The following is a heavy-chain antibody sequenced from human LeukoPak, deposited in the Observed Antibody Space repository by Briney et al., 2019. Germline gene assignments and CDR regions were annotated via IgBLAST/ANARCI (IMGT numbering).Heavy chain of an antibody. D-gene: IGHD2/OR15-2a*01. Sequence: GALRLSCAASGFTFSSYTMNWVRQAPGKGLEWVSSISSSSSYIYYADSLKGRFTISRDNSKNTLYLQMNSLRAEDTAVYYCARGGLYEHYYYYYMDVWGKGTTVTVSS. CDR2: ISSSSSYI. V-gene: IGHV3-21*01. CDR1: GFTFSSYT. J-gene: IGHJ6*03. CDR3: ARGGLYEHYYYYYMDV.